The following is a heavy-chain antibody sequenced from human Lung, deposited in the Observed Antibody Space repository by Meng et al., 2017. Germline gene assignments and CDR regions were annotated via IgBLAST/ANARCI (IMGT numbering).Heavy chain of an antibody. Sequence: GHLGGAGGGRFQPARSFRLSCAASGFTFRNTAMHWVRQAPGQGLEWVAVISADGNKKYYSDSVKGRFSVSRDNSKNTLDLQMNSLRVEDTAVYYCARGYARGHPGIDYWGQGTLVTVSS. CDR2: ISADGNKK. CDR3: ARGYARGHPGIDY. CDR1: GFTFRNTA. V-gene: IGHV3-30-3*01. J-gene: IGHJ4*02. D-gene: IGHD2-2*01.